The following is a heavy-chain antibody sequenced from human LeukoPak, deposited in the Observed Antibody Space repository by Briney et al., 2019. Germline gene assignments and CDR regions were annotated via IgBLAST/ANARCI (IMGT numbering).Heavy chain of an antibody. J-gene: IGHJ5*02. D-gene: IGHD2-2*01. CDR2: INPNSGGT. CDR1: GYTFTGYY. Sequence: GASVKVSCKASGYTFTGYYMHWVRQAPGQGLEWMGWINPNSGGTNYAQKFQGRVTMTRDTSISTAYMELSSLRSDDTAVYYCARASVGYCSSTSCYDFGSFDPWGQGTLVTVSS. V-gene: IGHV1-2*02. CDR3: ARASVGYCSSTSCYDFGSFDP.